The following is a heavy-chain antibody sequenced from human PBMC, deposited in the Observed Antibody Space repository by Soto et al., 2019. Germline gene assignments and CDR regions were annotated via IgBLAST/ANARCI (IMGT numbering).Heavy chain of an antibody. CDR2: IFHSGNA. Sequence: PSETLSLTCTVSGGSMSNDYWSWIRQPPGKRLEWIGFIFHSGNAKYNPSLKSRVTISIDTSNNQFSLSLDSVTAADTAVYFCVRVHGPTLSFDFWGLGTLVTVSS. CDR3: VRVHGPTLSFDF. J-gene: IGHJ4*02. D-gene: IGHD2-15*01. CDR1: GGSMSNDY. V-gene: IGHV4-59*01.